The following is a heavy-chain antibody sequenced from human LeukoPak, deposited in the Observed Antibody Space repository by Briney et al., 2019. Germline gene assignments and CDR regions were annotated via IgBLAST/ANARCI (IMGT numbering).Heavy chain of an antibody. CDR1: GGSFSGYY. CDR2: INHSGST. J-gene: IGHJ4*02. D-gene: IGHD3-10*01. CDR3: ARGLAGSGKDY. Sequence: SETLSLTCAVYGGSFSGYYWSWIRQPPGKGLEWIGEINHSGSTNYNPSLKSRVTISVDASKNQFSLKLSSVTAADTAVYYCARGLAGSGKDYWGQGTLVTVSS. V-gene: IGHV4-34*01.